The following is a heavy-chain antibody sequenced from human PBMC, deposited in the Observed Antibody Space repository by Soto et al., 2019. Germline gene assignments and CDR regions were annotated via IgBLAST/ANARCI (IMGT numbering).Heavy chain of an antibody. CDR1: GGSLSDYY. D-gene: IGHD2-2*01. J-gene: IGHJ6*03. V-gene: IGHV4-34*04. CDR3: ARPPIKYCSSISCSPDYNYYMDV. CDR2: INHSGST. Sequence: QVQLQQWGAGLLKPSGTLSLTCGVSGGSLSDYYWSWIRQPPGKGLEWIGEINHSGSTNLNPSLRCRATISVDMSKNQFSLTLSSVTAADTALYYCARPPIKYCSSISCSPDYNYYMDVWGTGTAVTVSS.